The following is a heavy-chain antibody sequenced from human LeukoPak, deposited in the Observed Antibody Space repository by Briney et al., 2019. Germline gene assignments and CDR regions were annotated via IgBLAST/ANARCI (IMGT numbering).Heavy chain of an antibody. V-gene: IGHV1-24*01. CDR3: AILLEDYAFSTGSAKDY. D-gene: IGHD3-3*01. J-gene: IGHJ4*02. Sequence: ASVKVSCKVSGYSLTQLSMHWVRQGVGRGLEGMGGFDPVDGETIYAQKFQGRVTMPENTSTDTAYMELSSLRSDDTAVYYCAILLEDYAFSTGSAKDYWGQGTLVTVSS. CDR1: GYSLTQLS. CDR2: FDPVDGET.